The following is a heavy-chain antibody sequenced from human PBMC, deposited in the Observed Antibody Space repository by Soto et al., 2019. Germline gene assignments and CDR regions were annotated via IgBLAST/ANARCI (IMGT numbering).Heavy chain of an antibody. D-gene: IGHD1-7*01. CDR2: TYYRSRWYN. J-gene: IGHJ6*03. CDR1: GDSVSSNSAA. V-gene: IGHV6-1*01. CDR3: AGTTSHHWLYMDV. Sequence: QVQLQESGPGPVKPSQTLSLTCVISGDSVSSNSAAWNWIRLSPSRGLEWLARTYYRSRWYNDYAVSVRSRITVNPDTSKNQFSLQLTSVTPEDTAVYYCAGTTSHHWLYMDVWGKGATVTVSS.